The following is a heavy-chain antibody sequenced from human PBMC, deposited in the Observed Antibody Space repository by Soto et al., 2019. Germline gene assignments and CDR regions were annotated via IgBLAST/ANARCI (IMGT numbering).Heavy chain of an antibody. V-gene: IGHV3-30-3*01. CDR2: ISYDGSNK. Sequence: GGTLSLSCASSGFTFSSYSMLWVRQAPGKGLEWVAVISYDGSNKYYADSVKCRFTISRDNSKNTLYLQMNSLRAEDTAVYYCATDPQPYYDILTGYGAPRWFDPWGQGTLVTVSS. CDR3: ATDPQPYYDILTGYGAPRWFDP. J-gene: IGHJ5*02. D-gene: IGHD3-9*01. CDR1: GFTFSSYS.